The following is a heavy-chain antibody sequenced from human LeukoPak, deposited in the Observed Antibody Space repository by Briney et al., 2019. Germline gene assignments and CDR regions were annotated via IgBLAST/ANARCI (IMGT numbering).Heavy chain of an antibody. V-gene: IGHV3-33*06. Sequence: GGSLRLSCAASGFTFSSYAMHWVRQAPGKGLEWVALIWYDGSNEYYADSVKGRFTISRDNSKNTLYLQMNSLRAGDTAVYYCAKGTMSSGLDYWGQGTLVTVSS. CDR3: AKGTMSSGLDY. D-gene: IGHD6-19*01. CDR1: GFTFSSYA. CDR2: IWYDGSNE. J-gene: IGHJ4*02.